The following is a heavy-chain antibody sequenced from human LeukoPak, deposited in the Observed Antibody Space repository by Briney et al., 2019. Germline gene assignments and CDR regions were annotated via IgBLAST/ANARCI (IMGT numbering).Heavy chain of an antibody. J-gene: IGHJ4*02. V-gene: IGHV4-59*01. CDR3: VRITQGTIDY. CDR2: ISYSGST. Sequence: SETLSLTGTVSGGSISSYYWGWIRLPPGKGLEWIGYISYSGSTTYIPSLKSRVTILVDTSKNQFSLKLSSVTAADTAVYYCVRITQGTIDYWGRGTLVTVSS. D-gene: IGHD3-10*01. CDR1: GGSISSYY.